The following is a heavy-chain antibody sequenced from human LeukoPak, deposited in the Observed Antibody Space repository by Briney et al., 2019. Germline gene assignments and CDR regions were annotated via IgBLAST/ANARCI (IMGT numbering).Heavy chain of an antibody. CDR2: TYYRSKWYN. Sequence: SSQTLSLTCAISGDSVSSKTAAWNWFRQSPSRGLEWLGRTYYRSKWYNDYAVSVKSRIAINPDTSKNQFSLQLNSVTPEDTAVYYCASSPGRYRDYYYMDVWGKGTAVTVSS. V-gene: IGHV6-1*01. CDR3: ASSPGRYRDYYYMDV. J-gene: IGHJ6*03. CDR1: GDSVSSKTAA. D-gene: IGHD3-9*01.